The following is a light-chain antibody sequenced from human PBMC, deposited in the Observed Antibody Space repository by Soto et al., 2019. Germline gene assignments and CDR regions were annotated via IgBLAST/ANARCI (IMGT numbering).Light chain of an antibody. V-gene: IGLV2-14*01. Sequence: QSALTQPASVSGSPGQSITISCTGTSSDVGGYNYVSWYQQHPGKAPKLMIYEVSNRPSGVSNRFSGSKSGNTASLTISGLQAEDEADYYCSSYTSSSGVFGGGTKVTVL. J-gene: IGLJ2*01. CDR3: SSYTSSSGV. CDR2: EVS. CDR1: SSDVGGYNY.